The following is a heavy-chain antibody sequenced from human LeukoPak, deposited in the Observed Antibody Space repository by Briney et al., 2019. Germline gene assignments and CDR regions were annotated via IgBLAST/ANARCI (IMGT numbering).Heavy chain of an antibody. CDR2: IYSVNST. CDR3: AREPWAVGAFDF. Sequence: GGSLRLSCAASGFTVSSNYMSWVRQAPGKGLEWVSVIYSVNSTYYADSVKGRFTISRDNSKNTLYLQTNSLRAEDTAVYYCAREPWAVGAFDFWGQGTMVTVSS. V-gene: IGHV3-53*01. D-gene: IGHD3-16*01. J-gene: IGHJ3*01. CDR1: GFTVSSNY.